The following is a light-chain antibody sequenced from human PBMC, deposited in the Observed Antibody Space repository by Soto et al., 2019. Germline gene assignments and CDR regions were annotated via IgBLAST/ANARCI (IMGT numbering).Light chain of an antibody. J-gene: IGKJ1*01. CDR3: LQDVNFPRT. CDR1: QGIRND. V-gene: IGKV1-6*01. Sequence: AIQLTQSPSSLSASVGDRVTITCQADQGIRNDLCWYQQKPGKAPNLLIWAASNLQTGVPSRFSGSGSGTVFTLTFSSLQPEDSATYCCLQDVNFPRTFGQGTKVEI. CDR2: AAS.